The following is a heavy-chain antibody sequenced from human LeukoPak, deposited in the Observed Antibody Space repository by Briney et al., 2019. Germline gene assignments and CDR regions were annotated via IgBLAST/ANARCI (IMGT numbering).Heavy chain of an antibody. J-gene: IGHJ6*02. D-gene: IGHD3-22*01. CDR2: TRSKAYGGTT. Sequence: GGSLRLSCAASGFTFSSYAMSWVRQAPGKGLEWVGFTRSKAYGGTTEYAASVKGRFTISRDDSKSIAYLQMNSLKTEDTAVYYCTRDNYYYDSSGYMRGHGMDVWGQGTTVTVSS. CDR1: GFTFSSYA. CDR3: TRDNYYYDSSGYMRGHGMDV. V-gene: IGHV3-49*04.